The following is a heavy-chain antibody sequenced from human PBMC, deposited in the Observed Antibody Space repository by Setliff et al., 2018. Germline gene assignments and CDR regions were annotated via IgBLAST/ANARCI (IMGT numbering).Heavy chain of an antibody. CDR1: GASISSSRDY. J-gene: IGHJ5*02. Sequence: PSETLSLTCTVSGASISSSRDYWGWIRQPPGKGLEWIGSIYYSGSTYYNPSPKSRVTILIDKSKNQFSLNLTSVTSADTAVYYRARHGLHCTNGICPPPFDPWGQGTLVTVSS. CDR2: IYYSGST. CDR3: ARHGLHCTNGICPPPFDP. D-gene: IGHD2-8*01. V-gene: IGHV4-39*01.